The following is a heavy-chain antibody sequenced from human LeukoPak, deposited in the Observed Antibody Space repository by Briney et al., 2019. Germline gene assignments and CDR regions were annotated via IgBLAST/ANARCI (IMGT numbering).Heavy chain of an antibody. D-gene: IGHD1-26*01. CDR3: ARTGGSYYFDY. V-gene: IGHV1-46*01. Sequence: ASVKVSCKASGYTFTSYCMHWVRQAPGQGLEWMGIINPSGGSTSYAQKFQGRVTLTRDTSTSTVYMDLSSLRSEDTAVYYCARTGGSYYFDYWGQGTLVTVSS. J-gene: IGHJ4*02. CDR1: GYTFTSYC. CDR2: INPSGGST.